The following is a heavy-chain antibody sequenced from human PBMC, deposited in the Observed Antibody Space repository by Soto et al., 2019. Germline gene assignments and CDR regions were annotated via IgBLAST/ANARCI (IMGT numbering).Heavy chain of an antibody. CDR3: ARVHCTTELCSGLYFYYALDV. D-gene: IGHD2-21*01. V-gene: IGHV3-30*01. Sequence: HPAGSLRISCAASRFSFRDYAIHGVRQPTGKGLEWVAIISSDGKNTYYGDSVKGRFTISRDDSTSTLSLQMNGLRPEDTAVYFCARVHCTTELCSGLYFYYALDVWGQGTTVTVSS. CDR1: RFSFRDYA. CDR2: ISSDGKNT. J-gene: IGHJ6*02.